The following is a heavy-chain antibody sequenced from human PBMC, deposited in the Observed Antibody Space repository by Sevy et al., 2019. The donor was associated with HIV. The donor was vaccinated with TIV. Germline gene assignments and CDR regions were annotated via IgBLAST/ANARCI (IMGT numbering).Heavy chain of an antibody. CDR1: GFSFDDYA. J-gene: IGHJ4*02. CDR2: ISWDGGIT. V-gene: IGHV3-43*01. CDR3: AKDVASFSVAGGGVDY. Sequence: GGSLRLSCAASGFSFDDYALHWVRQVPGKGLEWVSLISWDGGITYYADSVKGRFTISRDNSKNSLYLQMNSLRTEDTALYYCAKDVASFSVAGGGVDYWGQGTLVTVSS. D-gene: IGHD6-19*01.